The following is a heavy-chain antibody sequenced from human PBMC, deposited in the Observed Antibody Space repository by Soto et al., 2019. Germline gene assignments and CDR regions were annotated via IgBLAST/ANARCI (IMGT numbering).Heavy chain of an antibody. CDR3: AKDRVPYRDYGRYFDL. J-gene: IGHJ2*01. CDR1: GFTVSTYW. CDR2: ISPDGSTT. V-gene: IGHV3-74*01. D-gene: IGHD4-17*01. Sequence: EVQLVESGGGLVQPGGSLRLSCAASGFTVSTYWMHWVRQDPGKGLMWVSRISPDGSTTTYADPVRGRFTISRDTAENTLYLQMNSLRVEDTAVYYCAKDRVPYRDYGRYFDLCVRGTLVTVSS.